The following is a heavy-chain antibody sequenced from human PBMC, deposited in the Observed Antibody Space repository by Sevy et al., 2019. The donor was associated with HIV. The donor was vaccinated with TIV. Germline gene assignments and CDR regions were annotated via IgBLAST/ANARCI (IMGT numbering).Heavy chain of an antibody. CDR3: VRAIQLAASY. V-gene: IGHV3-7*02. CDR2: INPDGSKI. Sequence: GGSLTLSCEASAINIRDYWMNWVRHAPGKGLEWVANINPDGSKIYYADSVKGRFTISRDSAKNSVFLQMTSLRAEDTAVYYCVRAIQLAASYWGQGMLVTVSS. CDR1: AINIRDYW. J-gene: IGHJ4*02. D-gene: IGHD2-15*01.